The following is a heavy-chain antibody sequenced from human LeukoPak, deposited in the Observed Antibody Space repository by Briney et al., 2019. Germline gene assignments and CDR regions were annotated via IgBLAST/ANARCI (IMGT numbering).Heavy chain of an antibody. D-gene: IGHD2-21*01. CDR1: GFTFSSYE. CDR3: ARGSTYGVNLDY. CDR2: ITSTSTTI. J-gene: IGHJ4*02. Sequence: PGGSLRLSCAASGFTFSSYEMNWVRQAPGKGLEWVSYITSTSTTIYYADSVKGRFTISRDNAKNALYLQMNSLRAEDTAVYYCARGSTYGVNLDYWGQGTLVTVPS. V-gene: IGHV3-48*01.